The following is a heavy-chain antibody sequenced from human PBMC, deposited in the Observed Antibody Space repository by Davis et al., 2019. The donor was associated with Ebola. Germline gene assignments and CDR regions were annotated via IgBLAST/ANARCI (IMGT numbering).Heavy chain of an antibody. J-gene: IGHJ6*02. V-gene: IGHV4-39*07. CDR3: AREGAPINLGGMDV. CDR2: IYYSGST. D-gene: IGHD3-16*01. CDR1: GGSISSSSYY. Sequence: PSETLSLTCTVSGGSISSSSYYWGWIRQPPGKGLEWIGSIYYSGSTYYNPSLKSRVTISVDTSKNQFSLKLSSVTAADTAVYYCAREGAPINLGGMDVWGQGTTVTVSS.